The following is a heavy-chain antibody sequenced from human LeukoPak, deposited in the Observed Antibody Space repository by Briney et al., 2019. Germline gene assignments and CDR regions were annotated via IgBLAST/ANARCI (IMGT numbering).Heavy chain of an antibody. D-gene: IGHD3-10*01. CDR2: MYYSGST. CDR3: AREVMVRGVSAFDI. V-gene: IGHV4-59*01. Sequence: SETLSLTCTVSGGSISSFYWSWIRQPPGKGLEGIGYMYYSGSTNYNPSLKSRVTISVDTSKNQLSLKLNSVTAADTAVYYCAREVMVRGVSAFDIWGQGAMVTVSS. CDR1: GGSISSFY. J-gene: IGHJ3*02.